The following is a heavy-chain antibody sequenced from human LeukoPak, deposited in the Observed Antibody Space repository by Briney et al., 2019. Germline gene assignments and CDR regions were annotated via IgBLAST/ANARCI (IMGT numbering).Heavy chain of an antibody. CDR1: GFTFRSYE. J-gene: IGHJ1*01. D-gene: IGHD3-22*01. CDR3: ARDLYDSSGYYYPAPEYFQH. Sequence: HGGSLRLSCAASGFTFRSYEMNWVRQAPGTGLDWVSYVSSSGSTINYADSVKGRFTICRDNAKNSLYLQMNSLRAEDTAVYYCARDLYDSSGYYYPAPEYFQHWGQGTLVTVSS. CDR2: VSSSGSTI. V-gene: IGHV3-48*03.